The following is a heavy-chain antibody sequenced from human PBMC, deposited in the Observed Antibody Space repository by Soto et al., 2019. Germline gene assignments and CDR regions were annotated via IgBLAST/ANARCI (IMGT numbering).Heavy chain of an antibody. CDR3: AKDGPGRGGLDY. CDR1: GFTFSSYA. D-gene: IGHD3-10*01. Sequence: EVQLLESGGGLVQPGGSLRLSCAASGFTFSSYAMTWVRQAPGKGLEWVPGISGSGGSTYYADSVKGRFIISRDNAKNTLYLQMNSLRVEDTAVYYCAKDGPGRGGLDYWGQGTLVTVSS. J-gene: IGHJ4*02. CDR2: ISGSGGST. V-gene: IGHV3-23*01.